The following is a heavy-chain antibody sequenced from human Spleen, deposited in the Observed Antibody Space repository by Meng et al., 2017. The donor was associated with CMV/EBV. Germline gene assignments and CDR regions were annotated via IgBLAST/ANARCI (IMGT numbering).Heavy chain of an antibody. CDR1: GYIFTGYY. Sequence: VQLVQSGDEVKKPGASVKVSCKASGYIFTGYYMHWVRQAPGQGLEWMGWINPNSGGTNYAQKFQGRVTMTRDTSISTAYMELSRLRSDDTAVYYCARGRYYDSSGYYELRYWGQGTLVTVSS. CDR3: ARGRYYDSSGYYELRY. J-gene: IGHJ4*02. CDR2: INPNSGGT. D-gene: IGHD3-22*01. V-gene: IGHV1-2*02.